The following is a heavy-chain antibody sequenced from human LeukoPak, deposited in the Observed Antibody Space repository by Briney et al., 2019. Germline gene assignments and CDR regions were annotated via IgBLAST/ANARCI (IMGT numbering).Heavy chain of an antibody. V-gene: IGHV3-23*01. J-gene: IGHJ5*02. D-gene: IGHD6-19*01. CDR2: ISGSGGST. Sequence: PGGSLRLSCAASGFTFSSYAMSWVRQAPGKGLEWVSAISGSGGSTYYADSVKGRFTISRDNAKNSLYLQMNSLRAEDTAVYYCAKDISVAGGWFDPWGQGTLVTVSS. CDR3: AKDISVAGGWFDP. CDR1: GFTFSSYA.